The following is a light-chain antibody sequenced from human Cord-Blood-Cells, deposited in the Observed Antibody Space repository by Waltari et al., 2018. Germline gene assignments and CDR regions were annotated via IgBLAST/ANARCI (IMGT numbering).Light chain of an antibody. J-gene: IGKJ1*01. CDR2: GAS. CDR3: QQYGSSPWT. Sequence: EIVLTQSPGTLSLSPGERATLSCRASQSVSSSYLAWYQQKPGQAPRLLIYGASSRATGIAGRFGGGGAGTDFTLTISRLGPEDFAVYYCQQYGSSPWTFGQGTKVEIK. V-gene: IGKV3-20*01. CDR1: QSVSSSY.